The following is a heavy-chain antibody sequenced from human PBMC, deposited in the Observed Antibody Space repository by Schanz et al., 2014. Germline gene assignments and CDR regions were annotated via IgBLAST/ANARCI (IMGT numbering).Heavy chain of an antibody. D-gene: IGHD2-15*01. CDR3: ARHLAELAAAAFDS. V-gene: IGHV4-34*01. CDR2: ISHSGRT. CDR1: GGSFSGYF. Sequence: QVQLQQWGAGLLKPSETLSLTCAVYGGSFSGYFWSWTRQSPEKGLEWIGEISHSGRTTYNPSLKSRATISVDTSKNQFFLKLSSVAAADTAVYYCARHLAELAAAAFDSWGQGTLVAVSS. J-gene: IGHJ4*02.